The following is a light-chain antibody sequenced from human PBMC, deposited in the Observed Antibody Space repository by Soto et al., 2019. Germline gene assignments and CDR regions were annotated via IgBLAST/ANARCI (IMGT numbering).Light chain of an antibody. CDR2: EVV. Sequence: QSALTQPPSASGSPGQSVTIPCTGTKSDIGVYDFVSWYQHHPGKAPRLIIYEVVQRPSGVPDRFSGSKSGNTASLTVSGLQAADEADYFCKSYAGSNTYVFGSGTRSPS. CDR3: KSYAGSNTYV. V-gene: IGLV2-8*01. CDR1: KSDIGVYDF. J-gene: IGLJ1*01.